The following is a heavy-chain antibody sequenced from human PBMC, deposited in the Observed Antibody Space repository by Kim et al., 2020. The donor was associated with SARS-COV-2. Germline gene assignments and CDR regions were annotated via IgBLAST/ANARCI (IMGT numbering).Heavy chain of an antibody. D-gene: IGHD5-12*01. CDR3: ARGGDGYNWWYFDY. J-gene: IGHJ4*02. Sequence: SVKVSCKASGGTFSSYAISWVRQAPGQGLEWMGRIIPILGIANYAQKFQGRVTITADKSTSTAYMELSSLRSEDTAVYYCARGGDGYNWWYFDYWGQGTLVTVSS. V-gene: IGHV1-69*04. CDR1: GGTFSSYA. CDR2: IIPILGIA.